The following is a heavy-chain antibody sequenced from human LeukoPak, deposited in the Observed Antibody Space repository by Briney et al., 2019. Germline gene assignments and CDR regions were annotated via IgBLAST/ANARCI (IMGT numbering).Heavy chain of an antibody. Sequence: PGGSLRLSCAASGFTFTRYWMHWVRHVPGKGLVWVSRINIDGTTTNYADFVRGRFTISRDNPKNSLYLQMSSLRAEDTAVYYCWRVGTTTVLDYWGQGTPVTVSS. CDR3: WRVGTTTVLDY. CDR1: GFTFTRYW. J-gene: IGHJ4*02. D-gene: IGHD1-26*01. CDR2: INIDGTTT. V-gene: IGHV3-74*01.